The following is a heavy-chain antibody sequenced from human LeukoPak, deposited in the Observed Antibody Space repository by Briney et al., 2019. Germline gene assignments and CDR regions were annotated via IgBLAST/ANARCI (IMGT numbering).Heavy chain of an antibody. CDR1: GFTFSSYS. CDR3: ARDGLGGFGELGLDY. V-gene: IGHV3-21*01. Sequence: GGSLRLSCAASGFTFSSYSMNWVRQAPGKGLEWVSSISSSSSYIYYADSVKGRFTISRDNAKNSLYLQMNSLRAEDTAVYYCARDGLGGFGELGLDYWGQGTLVTVSS. D-gene: IGHD3-10*01. J-gene: IGHJ4*02. CDR2: ISSSSSYI.